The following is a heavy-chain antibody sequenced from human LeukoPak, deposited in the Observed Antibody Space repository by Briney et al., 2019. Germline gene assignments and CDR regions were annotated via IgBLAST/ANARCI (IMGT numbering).Heavy chain of an antibody. CDR3: ARDQGPWELLTYYFDY. V-gene: IGHV3-30-3*01. CDR1: GFTFSSYA. D-gene: IGHD1-26*01. Sequence: GGSLRLSCAASGFTFSSYAMHWVRQAPGKGLEWVAVISYDGSNKYYADSVKGRFTISRDNSKNTLYLQMNSLRAEDTAVYYCARDQGPWELLTYYFDYWGQGTLVTVTS. CDR2: ISYDGSNK. J-gene: IGHJ4*02.